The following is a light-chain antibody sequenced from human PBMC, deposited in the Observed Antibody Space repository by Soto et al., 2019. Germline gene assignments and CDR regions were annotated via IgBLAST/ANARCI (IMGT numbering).Light chain of an antibody. CDR1: QSVSSN. CDR3: QQRYNWPRT. V-gene: IGKV3-11*01. J-gene: IGKJ1*01. Sequence: EIVLAQSPATLSLSPGERATLSCRASQSVSSNLAWYQQKPGQAPRLLIYDASNRATGIPARFSGSGSGTDFTLTISSLEPEDFAVYYCQQRYNWPRTFGQGTKVDTK. CDR2: DAS.